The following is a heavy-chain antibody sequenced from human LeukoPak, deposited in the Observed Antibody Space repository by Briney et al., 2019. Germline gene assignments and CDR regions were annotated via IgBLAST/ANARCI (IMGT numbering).Heavy chain of an antibody. CDR1: GYTFTSYG. D-gene: IGHD6-13*01. V-gene: IGHV1-2*02. CDR2: INPNSGGT. Sequence: GASVKVSCKASGYTFTSYGISWVRQAPGQGLEWMGWINPNSGGTNYAQKFQGRVTMTRDTSISTAYMELSRLRSDDTAVYYCARDRHSSSWNNYYYYYYMDVWGKGTTVTVSS. J-gene: IGHJ6*03. CDR3: ARDRHSSSWNNYYYYYYMDV.